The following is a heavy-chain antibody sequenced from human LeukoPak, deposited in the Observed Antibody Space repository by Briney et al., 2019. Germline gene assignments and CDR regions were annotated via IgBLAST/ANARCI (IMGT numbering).Heavy chain of an antibody. CDR2: IRYDGSNK. J-gene: IGHJ4*02. D-gene: IGHD3-22*01. Sequence: GGSLRLSCAASGFTFSSYGMHWVRQAPGKGLEWVAFIRYDGSNKYYADSVEGRFTISRDNSKNTLYLQMNSLRAEDTAVYYCAKDGQHDSSAHQFDYWGQGTLVTVSS. V-gene: IGHV3-30*02. CDR3: AKDGQHDSSAHQFDY. CDR1: GFTFSSYG.